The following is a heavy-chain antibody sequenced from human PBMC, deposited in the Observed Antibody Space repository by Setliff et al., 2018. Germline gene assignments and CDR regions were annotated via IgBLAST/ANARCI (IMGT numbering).Heavy chain of an antibody. D-gene: IGHD6-19*01. CDR2: IYYSGST. J-gene: IGHJ4*02. CDR3: ARGGWDYHFDY. CDR1: GGSISSYY. V-gene: IGHV4-59*01. Sequence: PSETLSLTCTVSGGSISSYYWSWIRQPPGKGLEWIGYIYYSGSTNYNPSLKSRVTISVDTSKNQFSLKLSSVTAADTAVYYCARGGWDYHFDYWGQGTLVTSPQ.